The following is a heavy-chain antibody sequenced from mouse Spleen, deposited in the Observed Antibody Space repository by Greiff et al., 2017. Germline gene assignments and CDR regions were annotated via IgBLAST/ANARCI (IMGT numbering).Heavy chain of an antibody. CDR2: INPSSGYT. Sequence: VQLQESGAELAKPGASVKLSCKASGYTFTSYWMSWVKQRPGKGLEWIGYINPSSGYTKYNQKFKDKATLTTDKSSSTAYMQLSSLTYEDSAVYYCAGSGSSYFDYWGQGTTLTISS. CDR1: GYTFTSYW. CDR3: AGSGSSYFDY. D-gene: IGHD1-1*01. V-gene: IGHV1-7*01. J-gene: IGHJ2*01.